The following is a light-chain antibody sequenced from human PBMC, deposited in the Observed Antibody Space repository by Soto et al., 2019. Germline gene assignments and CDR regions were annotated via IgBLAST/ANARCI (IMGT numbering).Light chain of an antibody. CDR2: GAS. Sequence: AIQMTQSPSSLSASVGDRVTISCRASQGIGNALGWYQQKPGKPPKVLIYGASNLQSGVPPRFSGSGSGAEFTLTINSLQSEDFAVYYCQPYNNWPLTFGGGTKVEIK. CDR3: QPYNNWPLT. J-gene: IGKJ4*01. CDR1: QGIGNA. V-gene: IGKV1-6*01.